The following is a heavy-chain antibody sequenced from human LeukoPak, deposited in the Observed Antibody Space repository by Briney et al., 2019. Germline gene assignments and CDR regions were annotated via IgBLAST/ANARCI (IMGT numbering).Heavy chain of an antibody. D-gene: IGHD2-15*01. Sequence: GESLKISCKASGYRFTTYWIAWVCQIPGKGLDWMGMIWPGDSDTRYSPSFQGQVTISADKSISTAYLQWSSLKASDTAMYYCARYYCSAGNCPTYFDYWGRGTLVSVSS. CDR3: ARYYCSAGNCPTYFDY. CDR2: IWPGDSDT. J-gene: IGHJ4*02. V-gene: IGHV5-51*01. CDR1: GYRFTTYW.